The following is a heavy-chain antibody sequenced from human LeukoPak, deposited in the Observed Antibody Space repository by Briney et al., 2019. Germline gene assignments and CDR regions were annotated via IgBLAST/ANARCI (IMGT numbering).Heavy chain of an antibody. V-gene: IGHV4-61*08. CDR3: ATWRGIGHSGDDAFDI. Sequence: PSETLSLTCAVSGGSISSGGYSWSWIRQPPGKGLEWIGYIYYSGSTNYNPSLKSRVTISVDTSKNQFSLKLSSVTAADTAVYYCATWRGIGHSGDDAFDIWGQGTMVTVSS. CDR2: IYYSGST. CDR1: GGSISSGGYS. J-gene: IGHJ3*02. D-gene: IGHD2-15*01.